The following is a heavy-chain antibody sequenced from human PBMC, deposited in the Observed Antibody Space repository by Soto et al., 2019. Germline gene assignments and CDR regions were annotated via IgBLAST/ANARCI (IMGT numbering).Heavy chain of an antibody. CDR1: GFTFSSYA. CDR2: ISYDGSNK. V-gene: IGHV3-30-3*01. Sequence: ESGGGVVQPGRSLRLSCAASGFTFSSYAMHWVRQAPGKGLEWVAVISYDGSNKYYADSVKGRFTISRDNSKNTLYLQMNSLRAEDTAVYYCARDMNTARNWFDPWGQGTLVTVSS. J-gene: IGHJ5*02. CDR3: ARDMNTARNWFDP. D-gene: IGHD5-18*01.